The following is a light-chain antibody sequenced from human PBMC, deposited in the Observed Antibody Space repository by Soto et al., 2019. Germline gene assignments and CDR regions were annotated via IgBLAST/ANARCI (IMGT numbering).Light chain of an antibody. J-gene: IGKJ1*01. CDR2: HAS. CDR3: QQYYSYPRT. CDR1: QSVNSK. Sequence: IVLTQSPATLSLSPGERATLSCRASQSVNSKLAWYQQKPGQSPRLVIYHASTRATGIPARFSGSGSGTDFTLTISCLQSEDFATYYCQQYYSYPRTFGQGTKVDIK. V-gene: IGKV3D-15*01.